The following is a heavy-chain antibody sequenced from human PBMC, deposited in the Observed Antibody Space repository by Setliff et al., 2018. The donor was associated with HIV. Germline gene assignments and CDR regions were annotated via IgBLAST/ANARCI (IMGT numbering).Heavy chain of an antibody. J-gene: IGHJ4*02. Sequence: SETLSLTCTVSGGSISSSSYYWGWIRQPPGKGLEWIGSLYYSGTTYYNPSLKSRLTISVDTSKNQFSLKLSSVTAADTAVYYCARRTSITGYDYWGQGTLVTVSS. V-gene: IGHV4-39*01. CDR1: GGSISSSSYY. CDR2: LYYSGTT. D-gene: IGHD3-16*01. CDR3: ARRTSITGYDY.